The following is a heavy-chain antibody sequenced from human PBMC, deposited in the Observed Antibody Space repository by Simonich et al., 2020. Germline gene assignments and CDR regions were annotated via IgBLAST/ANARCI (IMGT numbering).Heavy chain of an antibody. Sequence: QLQLQESGPGLVKPSETLSLTCPVSGGSISSSSYYWGWYRQPPGKGLEGIGSIYYSGRTYYNPSLKSRVTISVDTSKNQFSLKLSSVTAADTAVYYCARQRVLMVYAIDYWGQGTLVTVSS. CDR1: GGSISSSSYY. CDR2: IYYSGRT. J-gene: IGHJ4*02. V-gene: IGHV4-39*01. CDR3: ARQRVLMVYAIDY. D-gene: IGHD2-8*01.